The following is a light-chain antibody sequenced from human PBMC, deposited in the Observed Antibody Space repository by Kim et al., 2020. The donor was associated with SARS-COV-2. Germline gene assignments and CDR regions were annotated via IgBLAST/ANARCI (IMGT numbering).Light chain of an antibody. V-gene: IGKV1-33*01. CDR3: QQYGNLPT. CDR1: QDIKND. J-gene: IGKJ4*01. Sequence: SASGGDRVNITCQASQDIKNDLNWYQQKPGKAPNHLIDDASKLETGVTSRFSGSGAGTDFTLTISSLQPEDIATYYYQQYGNLPTFGGRTKVDIK. CDR2: DAS.